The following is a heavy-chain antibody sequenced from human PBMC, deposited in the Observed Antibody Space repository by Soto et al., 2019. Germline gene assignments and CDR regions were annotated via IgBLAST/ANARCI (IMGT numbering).Heavy chain of an antibody. CDR1: GGSIRSGGYY. CDR2: IYYSGST. CDR3: AISSNSGNYFDY. J-gene: IGHJ4*02. V-gene: IGHV4-31*03. D-gene: IGHD2-2*01. Sequence: QVQLQEAVPGLVKPSQTLYLTCTVSGGSIRSGGYYLSWIRQHPVKGLEWIGYIYYSGSTYYNPSLKSRVTMSVDTSKNQFSLKLSSVTASDTVVYYCAISSNSGNYFDYWGQGTMVTVAS.